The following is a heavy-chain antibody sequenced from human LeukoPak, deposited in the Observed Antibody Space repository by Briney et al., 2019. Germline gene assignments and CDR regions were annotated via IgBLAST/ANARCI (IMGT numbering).Heavy chain of an antibody. J-gene: IGHJ4*02. V-gene: IGHV3-30*18. D-gene: IGHD2-2*01. Sequence: GRSLRLSCEASGFTFNTYGMHWVRQAPGKGLEWLAVISYDERNKYYADSVKGRFTISRDNSKNTLYLQMSSLRPEDTAVYYCANGAVYCTSPKYPTGSALSCFAHWGQGTLVTVSS. CDR1: GFTFNTYG. CDR2: ISYDERNK. CDR3: ANGAVYCTSPKYPTGSALSCFAH.